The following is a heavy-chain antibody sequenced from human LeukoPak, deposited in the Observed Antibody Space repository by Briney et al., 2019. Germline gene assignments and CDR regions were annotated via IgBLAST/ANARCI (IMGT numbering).Heavy chain of an antibody. V-gene: IGHV3-74*01. J-gene: IGHJ4*02. D-gene: IGHD3-10*01. Sequence: GGSLRLSCAASGFTFSSYSMNWDRQAPGKGLVWVSHINTDGSSTSYADSVKGRFTISRDNAKNTLYLQMNSLRPEDTAVYYCARRDSGSYSVYWGQGTLVTVSS. CDR1: GFTFSSYS. CDR3: ARRDSGSYSVY. CDR2: INTDGSST.